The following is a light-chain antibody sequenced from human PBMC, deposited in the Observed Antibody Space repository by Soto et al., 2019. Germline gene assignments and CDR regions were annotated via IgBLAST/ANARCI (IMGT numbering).Light chain of an antibody. CDR3: QQYGSSWT. Sequence: EIVLPQSPGTLSLSPGERATLSCRASQSVSSNYLAWYQQKPGQAPRLLIYGASSRATGIPDRFSGSGSGTDFTLTISRLEPEDFAVYYCQQYGSSWTFGQGTKVDI. J-gene: IGKJ1*01. CDR2: GAS. V-gene: IGKV3-20*01. CDR1: QSVSSNY.